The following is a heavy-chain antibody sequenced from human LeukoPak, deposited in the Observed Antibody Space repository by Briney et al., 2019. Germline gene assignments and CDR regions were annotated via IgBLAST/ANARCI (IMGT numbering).Heavy chain of an antibody. Sequence: GGSLRLSCAASGFTFSSYAMPWVRQAPGKGPEWVAVIWYDGSNKYYADSVKGRFTISRDNSKNTLYLQMNSLRAEDTAVYYCARDPDIVVVPAAMNFDYWGQGTLVTVSS. CDR2: IWYDGSNK. D-gene: IGHD2-2*01. J-gene: IGHJ4*02. V-gene: IGHV3-33*08. CDR1: GFTFSSYA. CDR3: ARDPDIVVVPAAMNFDY.